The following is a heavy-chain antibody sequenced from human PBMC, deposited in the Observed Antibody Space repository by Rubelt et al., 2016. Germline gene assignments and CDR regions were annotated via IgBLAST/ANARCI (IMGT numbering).Heavy chain of an antibody. CDR3: ARDSVWFGELRDINDAFEI. J-gene: IGHJ3*02. V-gene: IGHV3-NL1*01. CDR1: GFTFSSYA. Sequence: VQLVESGGGVVQPGRSLRLSCAASGFTFSSYAMHWVRQAPGKGLEWVAVIYSGGSTYYADSVKGRFTISRDNAKNSLYLQMNSLRAEDTAVYYCARDSVWFGELRDINDAFEIWGQGTMVTVSS. D-gene: IGHD3-10*01. CDR2: IYSGGST.